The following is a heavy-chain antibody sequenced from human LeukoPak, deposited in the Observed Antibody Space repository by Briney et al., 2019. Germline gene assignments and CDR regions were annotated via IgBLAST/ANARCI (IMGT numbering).Heavy chain of an antibody. CDR1: GGSFSGYY. CDR2: INHSGST. Sequence: SETLSLTCAVYGGSFSGYYRSWIRQPPGKGLEWIGEINHSGSTNYNPSLKSRVTISVDTSKNQFSLKLSSVTAADTAVYYCARGAIPTVTDWGQGTLVTVSS. CDR3: ARGAIPTVTD. D-gene: IGHD4-17*01. V-gene: IGHV4-34*01. J-gene: IGHJ4*02.